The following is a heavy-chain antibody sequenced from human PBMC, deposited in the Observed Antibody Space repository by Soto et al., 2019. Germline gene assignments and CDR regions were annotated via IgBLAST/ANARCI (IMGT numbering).Heavy chain of an antibody. D-gene: IGHD3-10*01. Sequence: KPSETLSLTCTVSGGSISSGGYYWSWIRQHPGKGLEWIGYIYYSGSTYYNPSLKSRVTISVDTSKNQFSLKLSSVTAADTAAYYCARAHFGGVIITPYFDYWGQGTLVTVSS. CDR2: IYYSGST. CDR1: GGSISSGGYY. J-gene: IGHJ4*02. CDR3: ARAHFGGVIITPYFDY. V-gene: IGHV4-31*03.